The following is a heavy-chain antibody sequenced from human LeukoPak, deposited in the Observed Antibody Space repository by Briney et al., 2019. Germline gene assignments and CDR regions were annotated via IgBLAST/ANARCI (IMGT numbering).Heavy chain of an antibody. Sequence: LAGGSLRLSCAVSGLTFSESWLTWIRQAPGKGLEWVANIQQDGSEKYYVDSVKGRFTISRDNAKNSLYLQMNSLRAEDTAVYYCARDKIVGATHFDYWGQGTLVTVSS. V-gene: IGHV3-7*01. CDR2: IQQDGSEK. CDR1: GLTFSESW. J-gene: IGHJ4*02. CDR3: ARDKIVGATHFDY. D-gene: IGHD1-26*01.